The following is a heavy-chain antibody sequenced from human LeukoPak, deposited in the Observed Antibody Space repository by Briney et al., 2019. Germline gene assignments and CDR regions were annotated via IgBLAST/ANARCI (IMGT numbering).Heavy chain of an antibody. J-gene: IGHJ4*02. CDR1: GFTFSTYW. CDR2: INGDGSTT. CDR3: ARDYAGSPDY. D-gene: IGHD3-10*01. Sequence: GGSLRLSCTASGFTFSTYWINWVRQSPGKELVWVALINGDGSTTTHADSVEGRFTISRDNAKNTAYLQMNSLRDEDTAVYFCARDYAGSPDYWGQGTLVTVSA. V-gene: IGHV3-74*03.